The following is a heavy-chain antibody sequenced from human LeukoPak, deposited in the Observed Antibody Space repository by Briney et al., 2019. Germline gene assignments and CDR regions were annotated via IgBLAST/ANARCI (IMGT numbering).Heavy chain of an antibody. Sequence: GASVKVSCKASGYTFTDYFMHWVRQAPGQGLEWMGWINPSSGGTNYAQKFQGRATMTRDTSIGTAYMELSRLRSDDTAVYYCARSSYYYGSGSYLLNWFDPWGQGTLVTVSS. CDR2: INPSSGGT. CDR1: GYTFTDYF. CDR3: ARSSYYYGSGSYLLNWFDP. V-gene: IGHV1-2*02. D-gene: IGHD3-10*01. J-gene: IGHJ5*02.